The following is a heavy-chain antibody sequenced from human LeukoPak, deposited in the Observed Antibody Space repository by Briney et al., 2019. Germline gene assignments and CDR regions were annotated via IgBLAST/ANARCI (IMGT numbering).Heavy chain of an antibody. D-gene: IGHD1-26*01. CDR1: RFTFSTYA. CDR2: IGHDARVK. J-gene: IGHJ4*02. CDR3: ARDPTMGAPDYFDY. V-gene: IGHV3-30*03. Sequence: GGSLRLSCAASRFTFSTYAMHWVRQAPGKGLEWVAVIGHDARVKIHAESLKGRFTISRDNSDSTLYLQMNSLRDEDTAVYFCARDPTMGAPDYFDYWGQGTLVTVSS.